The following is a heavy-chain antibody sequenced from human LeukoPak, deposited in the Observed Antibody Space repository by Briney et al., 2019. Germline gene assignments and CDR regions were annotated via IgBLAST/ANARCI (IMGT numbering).Heavy chain of an antibody. CDR1: GGSISSYY. J-gene: IGHJ4*02. CDR3: ARVDSSGYYVLHY. V-gene: IGHV4-59*01. CDR2: IYYSGST. Sequence: SETLSLTCTVSGGSISSYYWSWIRQPPPQGLDRIGYIYYSGSTNYNPYLKSQVTISVDTSKNQFSLKLSSLTAADRVVYYCARVDSSGYYVLHYWGEGTLDSVFS. D-gene: IGHD3-22*01.